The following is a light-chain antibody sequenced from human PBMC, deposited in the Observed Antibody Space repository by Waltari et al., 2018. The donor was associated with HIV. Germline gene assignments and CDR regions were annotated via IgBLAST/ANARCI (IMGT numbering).Light chain of an antibody. V-gene: IGLV1-40*01. CDR2: GNT. CDR3: QSYDNSLGIV. CDR1: RSNLGTGYH. J-gene: IGLJ1*01. Sequence: QSQLTQPPSVSGAPGQRVTISCTGSRSNLGTGYHVHWYQQVPGTAPKLLIHGNTNRPSGVPDGFSGSKSGTSASLAITGLQAEDEADYYCQSYDNSLGIVFGSGTKVTVL.